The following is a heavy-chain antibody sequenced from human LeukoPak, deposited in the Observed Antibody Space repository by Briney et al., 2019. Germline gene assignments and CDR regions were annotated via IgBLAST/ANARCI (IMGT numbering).Heavy chain of an antibody. CDR2: IYYSETT. J-gene: IGHJ6*03. Sequence: PSETLSLTCTVSAGSINTANYYWGWLRQPPGKGLEWIGSIYYSETTYDNPSLKSRVTISIETSKNQFSLRLSSVTASDTAVYYCARQRADYYYYYVDVWGEGTTVAVS. CDR1: AGSINTANYY. CDR3: ARQRADYYYYYVDV. V-gene: IGHV4-39*01.